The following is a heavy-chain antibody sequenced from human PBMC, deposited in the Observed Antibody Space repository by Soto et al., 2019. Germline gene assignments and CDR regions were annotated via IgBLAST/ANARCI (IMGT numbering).Heavy chain of an antibody. V-gene: IGHV4-59*08. CDR3: ASLTWGSRSGSYYWFDP. CDR2: IYYTGST. Sequence: SETLSLTCTVSGGSISSYYWSWIRQSPGKGLECIGYIYYTGSTNYNPSLKSRVTISIDTSKNQFSLKLSSVTAADTAVYYCASLTWGSRSGSYYWFDPWGQGTLVTVS. J-gene: IGHJ5*02. D-gene: IGHD3-10*01. CDR1: GGSISSYY.